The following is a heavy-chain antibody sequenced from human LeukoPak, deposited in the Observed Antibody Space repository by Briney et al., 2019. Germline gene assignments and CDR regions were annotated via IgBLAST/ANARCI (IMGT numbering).Heavy chain of an antibody. CDR2: IYYSGST. D-gene: IGHD3-10*01. CDR1: GGSISNYY. J-gene: IGHJ6*03. CDR3: ARSTYYYGSGSYYKYYYYYYMDV. V-gene: IGHV4-59*12. Sequence: SETLSLTCTVSGGSISNYYWSWIRQPPGKRLEWIGYIYYSGSTKYNPSLRSRVTISVDTSKNQFSLKLSSVTAADTAVYYCARSTYYYGSGSYYKYYYYYYMDVWGKGTTVTVS.